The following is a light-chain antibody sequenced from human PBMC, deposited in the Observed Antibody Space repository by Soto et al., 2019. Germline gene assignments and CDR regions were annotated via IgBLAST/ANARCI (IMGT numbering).Light chain of an antibody. CDR2: GAS. V-gene: IGKV3-20*01. CDR1: QSVSSSF. CDR3: QQYGSSPPDT. J-gene: IGKJ2*01. Sequence: EVVLTQSPGTLSLSPGERATLSCRASQSVSSSFLAWYQRKPGQAPRLLIYGASTRATGIPDRFSGSGSGTDFTLTISRLEPEDFAVYYCQQYGSSPPDTFVQGTKLEIK.